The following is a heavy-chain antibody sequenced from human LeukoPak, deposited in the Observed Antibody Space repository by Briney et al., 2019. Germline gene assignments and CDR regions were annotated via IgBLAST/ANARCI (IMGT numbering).Heavy chain of an antibody. Sequence: GGSLRLSCAASGFTFSSYWMSWVRPAPGKGLEWVSVIYSDDSTYYADSVKGRFTISRDNSKNTLNLQMNSLRAEDTAVYYCASRPRDAAALDYWGQGTLVTVSS. CDR3: ASRPRDAAALDY. CDR2: IYSDDST. CDR1: GFTFSSYW. D-gene: IGHD6-13*01. V-gene: IGHV3-53*01. J-gene: IGHJ4*02.